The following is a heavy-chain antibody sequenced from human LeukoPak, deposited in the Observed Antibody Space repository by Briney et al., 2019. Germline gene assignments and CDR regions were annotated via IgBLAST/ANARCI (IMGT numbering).Heavy chain of an antibody. CDR1: GFTFDDYA. Sequence: GGSLRLSCAASGFTFDDYAMHWVRQAPGKGLEWVSGISWNSGSIGYADSVKGRFTISRDNAKNSLYLQMNSLRAEDTALYYCAKSGSYSSGWYYYDYWGQGTLVTVSS. D-gene: IGHD6-19*01. J-gene: IGHJ4*02. CDR3: AKSGSYSSGWYYYDY. CDR2: ISWNSGSI. V-gene: IGHV3-9*01.